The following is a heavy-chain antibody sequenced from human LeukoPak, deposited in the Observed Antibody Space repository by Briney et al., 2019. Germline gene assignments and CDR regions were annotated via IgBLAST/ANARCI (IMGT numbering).Heavy chain of an antibody. Sequence: PSETLSLTCTVSGGSISSYYWSWLRQPPGKGLEWIGYIYYSGSTNYNPSLKSRVTISVDTSKNQSSLKLSSVTAADTAVYYCARDRGCSGGSCYYYWFDPWGQGTLVTVSS. J-gene: IGHJ5*02. CDR2: IYYSGST. CDR1: GGSISSYY. CDR3: ARDRGCSGGSCYYYWFDP. D-gene: IGHD2-15*01. V-gene: IGHV4-59*01.